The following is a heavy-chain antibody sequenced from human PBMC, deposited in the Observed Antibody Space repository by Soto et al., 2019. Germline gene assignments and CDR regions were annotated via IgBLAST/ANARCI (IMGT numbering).Heavy chain of an antibody. J-gene: IGHJ5*02. CDR3: AKDVTSHGPRGYSSSWYGWFDP. CDR2: ASARNTNT. D-gene: IGHD6-13*01. Sequence: EVQLLESGGGLVQPGGSLRLSCAASGFTFSSHVMSWVRQAPGRGLGWVAAASARNTNTSYADSVKGRFTISRDNSKSTVYLQLDSLRVEDTAVYHCAKDVTSHGPRGYSSSWYGWFDPWGQGTLVVVSS. CDR1: GFTFSSHV. V-gene: IGHV3-23*01.